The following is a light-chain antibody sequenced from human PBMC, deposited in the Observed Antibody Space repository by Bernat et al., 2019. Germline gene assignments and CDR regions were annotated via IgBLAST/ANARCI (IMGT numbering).Light chain of an antibody. J-gene: IGKJ4*01. CDR2: AAS. CDR3: QQHATYPLT. CDR1: QGIRDD. V-gene: IGKV1-17*01. Sequence: DIQLTQSPSSLSASVGDRVTITCRASQGIRDDLGWYQQKPNKAPKRLIYAASTLQDGVPPRFRGSGFGTEFTLTISSLQPDDFATYYCQQHATYPLTFGGGTKVEV.